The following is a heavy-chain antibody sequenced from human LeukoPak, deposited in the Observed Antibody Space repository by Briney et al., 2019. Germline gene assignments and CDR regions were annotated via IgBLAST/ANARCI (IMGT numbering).Heavy chain of an antibody. V-gene: IGHV3-7*01. CDR1: GFTFSSYW. J-gene: IGHJ5*02. Sequence: GGSLRLSCAASGFTFSSYWMSWVRQAPGKGLEWVANIKQDGSEKYYVDSVKGRFTISRDNARNSLYLQMNSLRAEDTAVYYCARDDCSSISCYHNWFDPWGQGTLVTVSS. D-gene: IGHD2-2*01. CDR3: ARDDCSSISCYHNWFDP. CDR2: IKQDGSEK.